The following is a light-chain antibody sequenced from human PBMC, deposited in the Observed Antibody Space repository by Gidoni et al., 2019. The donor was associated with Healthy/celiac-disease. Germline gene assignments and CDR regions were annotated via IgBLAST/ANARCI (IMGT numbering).Light chain of an antibody. CDR2: EGS. Sequence: QSSLTQPASVSGSPGQSITISCTGTSSDVGSYNLVSWYQQHPGKAPNLMIYEGSKRPSGVSNRFSGSKSGNTASLTISGLQAEDEADYYCCSYAGSSPVVFGGRTKLTVL. J-gene: IGLJ2*01. CDR1: SSDVGSYNL. V-gene: IGLV2-23*01. CDR3: CSYAGSSPVV.